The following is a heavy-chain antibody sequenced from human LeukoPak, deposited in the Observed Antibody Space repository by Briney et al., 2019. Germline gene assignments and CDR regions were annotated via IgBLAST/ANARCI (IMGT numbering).Heavy chain of an antibody. CDR3: ARRLTTGGFFDY. CDR2: ISSSSSYT. CDR1: GFTFSDYY. V-gene: IGHV3-11*06. D-gene: IGHD4-11*01. Sequence: SGGSLRLSCAASGFTFSDYYMSWIRQAPGEGLEWVSYISSSSSYTNYADSVKGRFTISRDNAKNSLYLQMNSLRAEDTAVYYCARRLTTGGFFDYWGQGTLVTVS. J-gene: IGHJ4*02.